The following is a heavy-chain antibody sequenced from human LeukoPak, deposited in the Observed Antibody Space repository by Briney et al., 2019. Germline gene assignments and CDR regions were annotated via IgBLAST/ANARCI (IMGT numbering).Heavy chain of an antibody. CDR2: VSSSSSYI. CDR1: GFTFSSYS. CDR3: ARDLVVPAAIPADY. V-gene: IGHV3-21*01. Sequence: GGSLRLSCAASGFTFSSYSMNWVRQAPGKGLEWVSSVSSSSSYIYYADSVKGRFTISRDNAKNSLYLQMNSLRADDTAVYYCARDLVVPAAIPADYWGQGTLVTVSS. J-gene: IGHJ4*02. D-gene: IGHD2-2*02.